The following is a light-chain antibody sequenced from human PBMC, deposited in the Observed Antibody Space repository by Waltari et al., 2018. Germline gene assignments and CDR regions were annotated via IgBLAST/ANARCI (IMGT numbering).Light chain of an antibody. J-gene: IGLJ3*02. CDR3: QVWDSTSWV. Sequence: SYVLTQPPSVSVAPGQTARISWWGNNIGSKSGHWYQQRPGQAPVLVIHYDSGRPSGIPERLSGANSGNTATLTISRVEVADEADYYCQVWDSTSWVFGGGTKLTVL. CDR1: NIGSKS. V-gene: IGLV3-21*01. CDR2: YDS.